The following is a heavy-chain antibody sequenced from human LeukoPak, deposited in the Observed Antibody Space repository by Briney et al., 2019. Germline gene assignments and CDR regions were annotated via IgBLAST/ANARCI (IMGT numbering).Heavy chain of an antibody. V-gene: IGHV3-7*01. J-gene: IGHJ4*02. CDR1: GFPFSSYW. CDR3: ARGSSSTYSALDY. D-gene: IGHD2-2*01. CDR2: IKEDGSEK. Sequence: GGSLRLSCGASGFPFSSYWMSWVRQAPGKGLEWVANIKEDGSEKYYVDSVKGRFTISRDNAKNSLYLQMNSLRAEDTAVYFCARGSSSTYSALDYWGQGTLVTVSS.